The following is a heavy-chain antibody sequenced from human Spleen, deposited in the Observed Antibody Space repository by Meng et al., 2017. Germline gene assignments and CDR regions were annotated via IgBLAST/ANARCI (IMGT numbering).Heavy chain of an antibody. CDR2: VNHSGNT. Sequence: QLPQRGAGLLKPSETLSPPCGVYGGSFSGYYWSWIRQPPGKGLEWIGEVNHSGNTNYNPSLKSRVTISVDTSKNQFSLNLSSVTAADTAVYYCARGTPVVTPRWLDYWGQGTLVTVSS. J-gene: IGHJ4*02. V-gene: IGHV4-34*01. CDR3: ARGTPVVTPRWLDY. CDR1: GGSFSGYY. D-gene: IGHD4-23*01.